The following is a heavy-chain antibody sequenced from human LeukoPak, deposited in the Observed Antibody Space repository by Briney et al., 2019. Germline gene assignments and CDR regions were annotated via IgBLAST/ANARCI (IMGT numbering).Heavy chain of an antibody. D-gene: IGHD6-19*01. J-gene: IGHJ3*02. CDR3: ATSVSVAENAFDI. CDR2: ISYGGTNK. CDR1: GITFSSYA. V-gene: IGHV3-30*04. Sequence: GGSLRLSCVTSGITFSSYAMDWVRQAPGKGLAWVASISYGGTNKYYADSVKGRFTTSRDDSKNTLYLQMNSLKSEDTAVYYWATSVSVAENAFDIWGQGKMVTVSS.